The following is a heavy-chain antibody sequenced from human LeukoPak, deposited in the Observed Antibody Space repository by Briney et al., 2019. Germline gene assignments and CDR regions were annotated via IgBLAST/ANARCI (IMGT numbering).Heavy chain of an antibody. CDR2: IYWNDGK. V-gene: IGHV2-5*01. J-gene: IGHJ4*02. CDR1: GFSLSTSGVS. CDR3: AHKGSYGTFDY. Sequence: SGPTLVNPTQTLTLTCTFSGFSLSTSGVSVGWIRQPPGKALEWLALIYWNDGKGYSPSLKNRLTITKDTSENQVVLTVTNMDPVDTATYYCAHKGSYGTFDYWGQGTLVTVSS. D-gene: IGHD5-18*01.